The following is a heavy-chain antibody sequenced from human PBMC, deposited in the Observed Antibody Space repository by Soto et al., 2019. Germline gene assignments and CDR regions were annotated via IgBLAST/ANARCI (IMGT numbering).Heavy chain of an antibody. CDR2: ISSTTNYI. V-gene: IGHV3-21*06. Sequence: GGSLRLSCAASGFTFTMYSMNWVRHAPGKGLEWVSSISSTTNYIYYRDSMKGRFTISRDNAKNSLYLEMNSLRAEDTAVYYCARESEDLTSNFDYWGQGTLVTVSS. J-gene: IGHJ4*02. CDR1: GFTFTMYS. CDR3: ARESEDLTSNFDY.